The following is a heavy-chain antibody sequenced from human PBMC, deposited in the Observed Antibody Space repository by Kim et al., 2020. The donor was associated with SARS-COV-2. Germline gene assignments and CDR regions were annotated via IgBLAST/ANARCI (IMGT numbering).Heavy chain of an antibody. CDR1: GFTFSSYY. V-gene: IGHV3-33*03. CDR2: IWSGGSKN. D-gene: IGHD3-10*01. J-gene: IGHJ1*01. CDR3: RRDVVIVVREIEGLGN. Sequence: GGSLRLSCAASGFTFSSYYMRWVRQAPGKGLEWVAVIWSGGSKNYSEAAMEGRSTTCKDYNKTPLHQQKSIRSAEATAVYCGRRDVVIVVREIEGLGNWG.